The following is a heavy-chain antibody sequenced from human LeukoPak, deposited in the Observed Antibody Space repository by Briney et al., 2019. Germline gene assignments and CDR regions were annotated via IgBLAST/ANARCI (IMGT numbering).Heavy chain of an antibody. D-gene: IGHD3-10*01. CDR2: ISYDGSNK. CDR3: ASPPHITMVRGY. Sequence: GGSLRLSCAASGFSFSSYTMNWVRQAPGKGLEWVAVISYDGSNKYYADSVKGRFTISRDNSKNTLYLQMNSLRAEDTAVYYCASPPHITMVRGYWGQGTLVTVSS. V-gene: IGHV3-30*04. CDR1: GFSFSSYT. J-gene: IGHJ4*02.